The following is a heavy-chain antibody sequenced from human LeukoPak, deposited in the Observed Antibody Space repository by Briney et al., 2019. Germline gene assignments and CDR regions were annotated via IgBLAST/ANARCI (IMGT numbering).Heavy chain of an antibody. V-gene: IGHV3-23*01. CDR3: AKVGGDSYYFDY. D-gene: IGHD3-16*01. CDR2: ISGSGGST. CDR1: GFTFSSYA. J-gene: IGHJ4*02. Sequence: GGSLRLSCAASGFTFSSYAMGWVRQAPGKGLEWVSAISGSGGSTYYADSVKGRFTISRDNSKNTLYLQMNSLRAEDTAVYYCAKVGGDSYYFDYWGQGTLVTVSS.